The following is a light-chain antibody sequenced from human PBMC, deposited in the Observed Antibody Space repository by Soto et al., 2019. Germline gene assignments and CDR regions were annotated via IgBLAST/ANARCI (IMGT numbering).Light chain of an antibody. CDR3: QQRKSYPIT. J-gene: IGKJ5*01. CDR1: QDINTY. V-gene: IGKV1-9*01. CDR2: AAS. Sequence: DIQLTQSPSFLSASVGDRVNITCRASQDINTYLAWYQQKPGKAPKLLFFAASTLQNGVPSRFSGSGSGTEFTVISTSLQPEDFATYYCQQRKSYPITFGQGTRLDIK.